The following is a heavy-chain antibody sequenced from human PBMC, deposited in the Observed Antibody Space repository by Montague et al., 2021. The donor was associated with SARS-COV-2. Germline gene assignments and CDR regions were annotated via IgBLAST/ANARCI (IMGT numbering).Heavy chain of an antibody. CDR2: NT. D-gene: IGHD1-1*01. Sequence: NTNYAQKPQGRVTMTTDTSTRTAYMEMRSLRSDDTAVYDCARVWKRVLDYWGQGTLVTVSS. CDR3: ARVWKRVLDY. V-gene: IGHV1-18*01. J-gene: IGHJ4*02.